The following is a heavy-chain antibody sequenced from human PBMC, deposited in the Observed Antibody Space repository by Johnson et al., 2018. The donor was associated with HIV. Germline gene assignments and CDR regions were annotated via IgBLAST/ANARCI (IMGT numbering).Heavy chain of an antibody. CDR1: RFTFSAYY. Sequence: QEELVASGGGVVQHGRSLRLSCEASRFTFSAYYMSWIRQTPGKGLEWVSSTSSSGGIIYYADSVKGRFSISRDNAKNSLYLQMNSLRAEDTAVYYCARDRGYWDAFDIWGQGTMVIVSS. CDR2: TSSSGGII. D-gene: IGHD3-22*01. J-gene: IGHJ3*02. CDR3: ARDRGYWDAFDI. V-gene: IGHV3-11*04.